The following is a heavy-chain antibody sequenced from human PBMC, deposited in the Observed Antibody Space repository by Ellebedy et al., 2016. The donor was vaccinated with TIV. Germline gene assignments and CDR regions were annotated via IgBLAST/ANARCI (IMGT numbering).Heavy chain of an antibody. Sequence: AASVKVSCKASGYTFTGYYMNWVRQAPGQGLEWMGGIIPIFGTANYAQKLQGRVTMTTDTSTSTAYMELRSLRSDDTAVYYCARERVGDHWGQGTLVTVSS. CDR3: ARERVGDH. CDR1: GYTFTGYY. V-gene: IGHV1-18*04. J-gene: IGHJ4*02. D-gene: IGHD3-10*01. CDR2: IIPIFGTA.